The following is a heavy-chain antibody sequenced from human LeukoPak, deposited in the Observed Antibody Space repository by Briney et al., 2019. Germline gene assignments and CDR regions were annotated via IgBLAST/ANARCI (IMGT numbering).Heavy chain of an antibody. CDR2: IYYSGST. D-gene: IGHD3-10*01. CDR1: GGSFSGYF. CDR3: ARVLRGSGPFYYYYYMDV. V-gene: IGHV4-59*01. J-gene: IGHJ6*03. Sequence: SETLSLTCAVYGGSFSGYFWNWIRQPPGKGLGWIGYIYYSGSTNYNPSLKSRVTISVDTSKNQFSLKLSSVTAADTAVYYCARVLRGSGPFYYYYYMDVWGKGTTVTISS.